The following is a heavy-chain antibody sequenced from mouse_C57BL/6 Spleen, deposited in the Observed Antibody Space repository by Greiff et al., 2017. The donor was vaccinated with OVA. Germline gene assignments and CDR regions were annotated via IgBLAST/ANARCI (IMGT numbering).Heavy chain of an antibody. CDR2: ISSGGSYT. Sequence: EVKLMESGGDLVKPGGSLKLSCAASGFTFSSYGMSWVRQTPDKRLEWVATISSGGSYTYYSDSVKGRFTISSDNAKNTLYLQMSRLKSEDTAMYYCARDPYYYGSSWFAYWGQGTLVTVSA. V-gene: IGHV5-6*01. CDR3: ARDPYYYGSSWFAY. CDR1: GFTFSSYG. J-gene: IGHJ3*01. D-gene: IGHD1-1*01.